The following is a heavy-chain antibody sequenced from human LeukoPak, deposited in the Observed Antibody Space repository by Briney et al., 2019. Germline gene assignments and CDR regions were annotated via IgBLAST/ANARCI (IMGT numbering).Heavy chain of an antibody. CDR1: GFTFSDYY. D-gene: IGHD3-10*01. J-gene: IGHJ4*02. CDR2: ISGSGGST. V-gene: IGHV3-23*01. Sequence: GGSLRLSCAASGFTFSDYYMSWIRQAPGKGLEWVSAISGSGGSTYYADSVKGRFTISRDNSKNTLYLQMNSLRAEDTAVYYCAKDMYGSGCYLEWINDYWGQGTLVTVSS. CDR3: AKDMYGSGCYLEWINDY.